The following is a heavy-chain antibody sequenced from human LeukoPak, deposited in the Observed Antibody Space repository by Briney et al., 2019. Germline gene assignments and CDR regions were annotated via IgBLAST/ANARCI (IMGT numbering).Heavy chain of an antibody. Sequence: ASVKVSCKASGYTFASYDINWVRQATGQGLEWMGWMNPNSGNTGYAQKFQGRVTMTRNTSISTAYMELSSLRSEDTAVYYCARIDSSGYLGDYWGQGTLVTVSS. CDR2: MNPNSGNT. CDR3: ARIDSSGYLGDY. J-gene: IGHJ4*02. V-gene: IGHV1-8*01. D-gene: IGHD3-22*01. CDR1: GYTFASYD.